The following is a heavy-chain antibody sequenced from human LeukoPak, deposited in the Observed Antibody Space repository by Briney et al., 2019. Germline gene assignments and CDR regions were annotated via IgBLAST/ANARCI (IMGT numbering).Heavy chain of an antibody. CDR3: ARDSPYYYDSSGPDY. Sequence: GRSLRLSCAASGFTFSSYGMHWVRQAPGKGLEWVAVIWYDGSNKYYADSVKGRFTISRDNSKNTLYLQMNSLRAEDTAVYYCARDSPYYYDSSGPDYWGQGTLVTVSS. CDR2: IWYDGSNK. J-gene: IGHJ4*02. V-gene: IGHV3-30*19. CDR1: GFTFSSYG. D-gene: IGHD3-22*01.